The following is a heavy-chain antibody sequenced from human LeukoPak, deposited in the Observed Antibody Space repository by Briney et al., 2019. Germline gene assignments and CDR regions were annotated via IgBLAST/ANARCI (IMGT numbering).Heavy chain of an antibody. Sequence: SETLSLTCTVSGGSISSDYWSWMRQPPRPGLEWIGHIYYNGITNYNPSLKSRVIMSVDTSKTHLSLRLSSVTAADTAVYYCARLHYDSSGNYYFDYWGQGTLVTVSS. CDR2: IYYNGIT. D-gene: IGHD3-22*01. CDR1: GGSISSDY. J-gene: IGHJ4*02. CDR3: ARLHYDSSGNYYFDY. V-gene: IGHV4-59*01.